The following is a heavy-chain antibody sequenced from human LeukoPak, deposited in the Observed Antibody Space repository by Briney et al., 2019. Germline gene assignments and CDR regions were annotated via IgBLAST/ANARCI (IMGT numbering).Heavy chain of an antibody. D-gene: IGHD2-15*01. CDR1: GESFSAYF. V-gene: IGHV4-34*01. J-gene: IGHJ4*02. Sequence: SETLSLTCAVYGESFSAYFWNWIRQAPGKPLEYIGEINHRGSSHYNPSLKTRVTLAVDKSKNQFSLRLTSMTAADTAVYFCARGSSFDGYCSAGACDAGYYDSWGQGTPVTVSS. CDR2: INHRGSS. CDR3: ARGSSFDGYCSAGACDAGYYDS.